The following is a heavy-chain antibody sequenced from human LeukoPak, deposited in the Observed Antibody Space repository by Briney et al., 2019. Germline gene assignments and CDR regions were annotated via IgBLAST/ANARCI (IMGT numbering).Heavy chain of an antibody. J-gene: IGHJ4*02. CDR2: ISGSGGST. V-gene: IGHV3-23*01. Sequence: GGSLRLSYAASGFTFSSYAMSWVRQAPGKGLEWVSAISGSGGSTYYADSVKGRFTISRDNSKNTLYLQMNSLRAEDTAVYYCAKDRQYGLLNYWGQGTLVTVSS. CDR3: AKDRQYGLLNY. D-gene: IGHD3-10*01. CDR1: GFTFSSYA.